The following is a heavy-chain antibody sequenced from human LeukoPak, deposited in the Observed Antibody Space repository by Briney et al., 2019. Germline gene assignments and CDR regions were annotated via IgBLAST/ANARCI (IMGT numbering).Heavy chain of an antibody. Sequence: ASVNVSCKASGYTFTNYYIHWVRQAPGQGLEWMGLINPGGDNTDYAQNFQGRVTMTRDTSTSTVYMGLSSLRSEDTTVYYCARECYGSGSYYNNWFDPWGQGTLVTVSS. CDR2: INPGGDNT. CDR3: ARECYGSGSYYNNWFDP. V-gene: IGHV1-46*01. J-gene: IGHJ5*02. D-gene: IGHD3-10*01. CDR1: GYTFTNYY.